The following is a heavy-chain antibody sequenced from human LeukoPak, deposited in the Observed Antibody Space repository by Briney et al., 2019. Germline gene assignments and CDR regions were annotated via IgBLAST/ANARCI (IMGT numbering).Heavy chain of an antibody. J-gene: IGHJ6*02. CDR3: AKEAPRSHNWNDALYYGMDV. CDR1: GYTFTNYA. Sequence: ASVKVSCKGSGYTFTNYAVHWVRQAPGQRLEWMGWINAGNGNTKYSQKFQGRVTITRDTSASTAYMELSSLRSEDTAVYYCAKEAPRSHNWNDALYYGMDVWGQGTTVTVSS. V-gene: IGHV1-3*01. D-gene: IGHD1-20*01. CDR2: INAGNGNT.